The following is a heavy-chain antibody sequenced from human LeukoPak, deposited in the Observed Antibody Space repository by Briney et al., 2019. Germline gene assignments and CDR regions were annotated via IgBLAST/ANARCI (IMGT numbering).Heavy chain of an antibody. CDR1: GGTFSSYA. J-gene: IGHJ4*02. V-gene: IGHV1-69*06. CDR2: IIPTFGTA. Sequence: GPPVKVSCKASGGTFSSYAISWVRQAPGQGLEWMGGIIPTFGTANYAQKFQGRVTITADKSTSTAYMELSSLRSEDTAVYYCARRAAAGTKSDYWGQGTLVTVSS. CDR3: ARRAAAGTKSDY. D-gene: IGHD6-13*01.